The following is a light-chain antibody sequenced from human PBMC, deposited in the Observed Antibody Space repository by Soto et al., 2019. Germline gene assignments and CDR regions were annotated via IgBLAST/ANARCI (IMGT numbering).Light chain of an antibody. CDR3: QQYDNLLLT. V-gene: IGKV1-5*01. CDR2: DAS. J-gene: IGKJ4*01. CDR1: QSINAW. Sequence: IPMTQSPSTLAASVGDRVTLTCRASQSINAWLAWYQQKPGKAPKLLIYDASSLQSGVPSRFSGSGSGTEFTLTISGLQPDDIATYYCQQYDNLLLTFGGGTKVEIK.